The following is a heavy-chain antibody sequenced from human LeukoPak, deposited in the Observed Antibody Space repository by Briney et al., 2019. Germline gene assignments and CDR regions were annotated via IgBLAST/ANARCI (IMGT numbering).Heavy chain of an antibody. CDR1: GGSISSNSYY. V-gene: IGHV4-39*01. Sequence: SETLSLTCTVSGGSISSNSYYWGWIRQPPGKGLEWIGSIYFSGSPYYNPSLKSRVTMSVDTSKNQFSLKVSSVTAADTAVYYCARWRTAKAAFDYWGQGTLVTVSS. CDR2: IYFSGSP. CDR3: ARWRTAKAAFDY. D-gene: IGHD2-15*01. J-gene: IGHJ4*02.